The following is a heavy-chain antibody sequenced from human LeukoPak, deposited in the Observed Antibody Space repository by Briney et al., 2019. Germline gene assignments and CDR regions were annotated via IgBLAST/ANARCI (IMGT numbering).Heavy chain of an antibody. D-gene: IGHD3-3*01. CDR2: MNPNSGNT. Sequence: ASVKVSCKASGYTFTSYDINWVRQATGQGLEWMGWMNPNSGNTGYAQKFQGRVTITRNTSISTAYMELSSLRSEDTAVYYCARGRDRSDPLGYWGQGTLVTVSS. CDR1: GYTFTSYD. CDR3: ARGRDRSDPLGY. V-gene: IGHV1-8*03. J-gene: IGHJ4*02.